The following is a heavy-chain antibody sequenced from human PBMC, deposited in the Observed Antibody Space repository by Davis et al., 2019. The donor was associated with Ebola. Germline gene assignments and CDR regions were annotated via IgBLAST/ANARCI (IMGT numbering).Heavy chain of an antibody. CDR2: SRNQENHYNT. CDR1: GLPFSAYF. CDR3: VTENWYRFES. D-gene: IGHD1/OR15-1a*01. J-gene: IGHJ4*02. V-gene: IGHV3-72*01. Sequence: GGSLRLSYGVSGLPFSAYFMDWVRLTPGTGLEWVGLSRNQENHYNTEYAASVRGRFTISRDDSKKSMYLQMNSLRTEDTAVYYCVTENWYRFESWGQGTLVTVSS.